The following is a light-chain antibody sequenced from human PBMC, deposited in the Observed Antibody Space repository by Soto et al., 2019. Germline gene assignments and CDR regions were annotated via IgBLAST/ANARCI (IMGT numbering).Light chain of an antibody. J-gene: IGKJ4*01. CDR3: QQYAKWPLT. CDR1: ESVYSN. CDR2: AAS. V-gene: IGKV3-15*01. Sequence: EIVMTQSPATLSVSQGERATLSCRASESVYSNLAWYQQKPGQAPTLLIFAASTRATGIPARFSGSGSGTEFTLTISSLQSEDFAVYYCQQYAKWPLTCGGGTKVEIK.